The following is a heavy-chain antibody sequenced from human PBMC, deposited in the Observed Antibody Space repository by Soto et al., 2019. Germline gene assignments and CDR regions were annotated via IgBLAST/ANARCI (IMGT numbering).Heavy chain of an antibody. J-gene: IGHJ4*02. CDR3: ARDCSLYYYDSSGYFDY. CDR1: GFTFSSYG. Sequence: GGSLRLSCAASGFTFSSYGMHWVRQAPGKGLECVAVIWYAGSNKYYADSVKGRFTISRENSKNTLYLQMNSLRAEDTAVYYCARDCSLYYYDSSGYFDYWGQGPLVTVSS. V-gene: IGHV3-33*01. D-gene: IGHD3-22*01. CDR2: IWYAGSNK.